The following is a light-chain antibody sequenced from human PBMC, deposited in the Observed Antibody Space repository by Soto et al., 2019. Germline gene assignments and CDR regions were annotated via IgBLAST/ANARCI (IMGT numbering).Light chain of an antibody. CDR1: SSDVGYYDY. J-gene: IGLJ1*01. Sequence: QSVLTQPPSASGFPGQSVTISCTGTSSDVGYYDYVSWYQQHPGKAPKLGIYEVTKRPSGVPDRVSASKSGNTASLTVSGLRAEDEADYYCSSYAGSNNVVFGSGTKGTVL. V-gene: IGLV2-8*01. CDR2: EVT. CDR3: SSYAGSNNVV.